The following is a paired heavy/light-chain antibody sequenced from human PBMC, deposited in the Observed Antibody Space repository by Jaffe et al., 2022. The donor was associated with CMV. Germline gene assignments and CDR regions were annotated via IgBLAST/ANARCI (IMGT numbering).Heavy chain of an antibody. D-gene: IGHD2-15*01. CDR1: GFTFSSYS. J-gene: IGHJ6*02. Sequence: EVQLVESGGGLVKPGGSLRLSCAASGFTFSSYSMNWVRQAPGKGLEWVSSISSSSSYIYYADSVKGRFTISRDNAKNSLYLQMNSLRAEDTAVYYCARDGHPLGYCSGGSCYGYYYYGMDVWGQGTTVTVSS. CDR2: ISSSSSYI. CDR3: ARDGHPLGYCSGGSCYGYYYYGMDV. V-gene: IGHV3-21*01.
Light chain of an antibody. J-gene: IGLJ3*02. CDR1: ALPKQY. CDR2: KDS. V-gene: IGLV3-25*03. Sequence: SYELTQPPSVSVSPGQTARITCSGDALPKQYAYWYQQKPGQAPVLVIYKDSERPSGIPERFSGSSSGTTVTLTISGVQAEDEADYYCQSADSSGTLKVFGGGTKLTVL. CDR3: QSADSSGTLKV.